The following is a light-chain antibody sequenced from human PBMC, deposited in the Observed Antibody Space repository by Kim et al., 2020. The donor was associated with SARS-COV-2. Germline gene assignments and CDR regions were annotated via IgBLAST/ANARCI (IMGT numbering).Light chain of an antibody. CDR3: QSYDSSLSGYV. CDR1: SSNLGAGYD. J-gene: IGLJ1*01. CDR2: ANC. Sequence: QSVLTQPPSVSGAPGQRVTISCTGSSSNLGAGYDVNWYQQLPGTVPKLLIYANCNRPSGVPGRFSGSKSGSSASLAITGLQAEDETDYYCQSYDSSLSGYVFGTGTKVTVL. V-gene: IGLV1-40*01.